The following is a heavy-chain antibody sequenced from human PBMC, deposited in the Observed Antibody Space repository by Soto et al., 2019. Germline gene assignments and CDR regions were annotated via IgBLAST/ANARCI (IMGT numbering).Heavy chain of an antibody. V-gene: IGHV5-51*01. J-gene: IGHJ6*02. CDR2: IYPGDSDT. CDR1: GYSFTSYW. Sequence: GESLKISCKGSGYSFTSYWIGWVRQMPGKGLEWMGIIYPGDSDTRYSPSFQGQVTISADKSISTAYLQWSSLEASDTAMYYCASTATYTYRFHNYYGLDVWGQGTTVTVSS. D-gene: IGHD5-18*01. CDR3: ASTATYTYRFHNYYGLDV.